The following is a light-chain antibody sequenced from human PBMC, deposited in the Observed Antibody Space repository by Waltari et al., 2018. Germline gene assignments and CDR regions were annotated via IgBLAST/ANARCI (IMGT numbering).Light chain of an antibody. V-gene: IGLV2-14*03. CDR1: SSDIGSCNF. CDR2: DVT. Sequence: QSALTQPASVSESPGQSITISCTGSSSDIGSCNFVSWYQQHPGKAPKLIIYDVTKRPSGVSDRFSGSKSGNTASLTISGLQTEDEAHYYCSSFTTNTTVMFGGGTKLTVL. J-gene: IGLJ3*02. CDR3: SSFTTNTTVM.